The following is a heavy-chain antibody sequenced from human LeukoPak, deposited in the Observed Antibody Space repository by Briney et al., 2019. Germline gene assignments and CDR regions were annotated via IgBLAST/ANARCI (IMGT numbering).Heavy chain of an antibody. CDR2: ISTSTGTP. V-gene: IGHV7-4-1*02. CDR3: ARGPGPPDL. CDR1: GYILSTKT. Sequence: ASVKVSCKASGYILSTKTINWMRQAPGQGPEWMGWISTSTGTPTYAQGFTGRFVFSLDTAVGTAFLRITNLQADDTAVYYCARGPGPPDLWGQGTLVTVSS. J-gene: IGHJ5*02. D-gene: IGHD1-14*01.